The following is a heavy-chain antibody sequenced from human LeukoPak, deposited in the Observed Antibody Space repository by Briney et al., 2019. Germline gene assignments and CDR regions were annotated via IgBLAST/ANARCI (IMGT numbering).Heavy chain of an antibody. Sequence: SQTLSLTCTVSGGSISSGSYYWSWIRQPAGEGLEWIGRIYSSGSTNYNPSLKSRVTISVDTSKNQFSLKLNSVSAADTAVYYCAREAYDFWSGYYDYWGQGTLVTVSS. J-gene: IGHJ4*02. CDR3: AREAYDFWSGYYDY. CDR2: IYSSGST. V-gene: IGHV4-61*02. D-gene: IGHD3-3*01. CDR1: GGSISSGSYY.